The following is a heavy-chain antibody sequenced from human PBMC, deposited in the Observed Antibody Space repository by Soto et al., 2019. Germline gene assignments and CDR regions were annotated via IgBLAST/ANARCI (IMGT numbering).Heavy chain of an antibody. CDR2: INAGNGNT. J-gene: IGHJ3*02. CDR1: GYTFSSYA. CDR3: ARGPVVNYDFWSGYYTKTIAAAGTDAFDI. D-gene: IGHD3-3*01. V-gene: IGHV1-3*01. Sequence: ASVKVSCKASGYTFSSYAMHWVRQAPGQRLEWMGWINAGNGNTKYSQKFQGRVTITRDTSASTAYMELSSLRSEDTAVYYCARGPVVNYDFWSGYYTKTIAAAGTDAFDIWGQGTMVTVSS.